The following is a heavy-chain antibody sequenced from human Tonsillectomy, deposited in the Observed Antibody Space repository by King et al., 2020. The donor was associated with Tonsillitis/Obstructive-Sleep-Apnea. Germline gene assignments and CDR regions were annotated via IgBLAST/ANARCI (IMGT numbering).Heavy chain of an antibody. J-gene: IGHJ4*02. Sequence: QLVQSGAEVKKPGASVKVSCKASGYTFTRNGISWVRQAPGQGLEWMGWISVYNGNTNYAQKLQGRVTMTTDTSTSTAYMELRSLRSDDTAVYYCARVSYFDSSGYYSLDFDYWGQGTLVTVSS. CDR1: GYTFTRNG. CDR2: ISVYNGNT. D-gene: IGHD3-22*01. V-gene: IGHV1-18*01. CDR3: ARVSYFDSSGYYSLDFDY.